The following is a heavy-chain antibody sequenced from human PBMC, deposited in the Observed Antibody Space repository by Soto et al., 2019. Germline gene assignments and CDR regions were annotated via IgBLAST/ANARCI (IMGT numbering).Heavy chain of an antibody. CDR2: ISAYNGNT. J-gene: IGHJ5*02. D-gene: IGHD3-22*01. CDR3: AADPTYYYDSSGYYP. CDR1: GYTFTSYG. V-gene: IGHV1-18*01. Sequence: ASVKVSCEASGYTFTSYGISCVRQAPGQGLEWMGWISAYNGNTNYAQKFQERVTITRDMSTSTAYMELSSLRSEDTAVYYCAADPTYYYDSSGYYPWGQGTLVTVSS.